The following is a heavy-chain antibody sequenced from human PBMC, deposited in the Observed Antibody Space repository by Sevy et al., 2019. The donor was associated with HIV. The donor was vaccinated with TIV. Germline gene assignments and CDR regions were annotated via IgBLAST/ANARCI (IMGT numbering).Heavy chain of an antibody. J-gene: IGHJ4*02. CDR3: ARGTYGYNYGANIFDY. Sequence: GSLRLSCAASGFTFSSYAMHWVRQAPGKGLEWVAVISYDGSNKYYADSVKGRFTISRDNSKNTLYLQMNSLRAEDTAVYYCARGTYGYNYGANIFDYWGQGTLVTVSS. V-gene: IGHV3-30-3*01. D-gene: IGHD5-12*01. CDR2: ISYDGSNK. CDR1: GFTFSSYA.